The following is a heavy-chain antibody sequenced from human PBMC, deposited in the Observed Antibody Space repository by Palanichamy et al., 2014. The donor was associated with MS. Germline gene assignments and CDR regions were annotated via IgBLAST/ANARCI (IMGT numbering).Heavy chain of an antibody. J-gene: IGHJ4*02. V-gene: IGHV3-21*01. CDR2: ISSSSSYI. D-gene: IGHD6-13*01. CDR1: GFTFSSYG. CDR3: ARRGYSSNWFEGEFDN. Sequence: EVQLVESGGGLVKPGGSLRLSCAAAGFTFSSYGMNWVRQAPGKGLEWVSSISSSSSYIYYADSVRGRFTVSRDNAKNSLYLQMNSLRAEDTAVYYCARRGYSSNWFEGEFDNWGQGTLVTVSS.